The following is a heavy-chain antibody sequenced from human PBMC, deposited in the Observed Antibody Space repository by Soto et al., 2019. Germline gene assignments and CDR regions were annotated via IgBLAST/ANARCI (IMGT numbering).Heavy chain of an antibody. V-gene: IGHV3-23*01. Sequence: PVGSLRLSCAASGFTFSSYAMSWVRQAPGKGLEWVSIITSDGRTYYADSVKGRFTISRDNSKNTVYLQMNSLRAEGTAVYYCAKDYSTVTTDPLSVVLFDYWGQGALVTVSS. CDR3: AKDYSTVTTDPLSVVLFDY. CDR1: GFTFSSYA. CDR2: ITSDGRT. J-gene: IGHJ4*02. D-gene: IGHD4-17*01.